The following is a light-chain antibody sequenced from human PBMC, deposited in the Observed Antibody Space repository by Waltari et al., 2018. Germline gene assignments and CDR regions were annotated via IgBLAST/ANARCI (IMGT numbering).Light chain of an antibody. V-gene: IGKV1-17*01. Sequence: DIQMTQSPSSLSASAGDTVTITCRASQGIRTYLNWYQQKPGKAPKRLIYAASSLDSGVPSRFSGSGSGTDFTLTISSLQPEDFATYYCLQYNSHPYSFGQGTKVEIK. CDR1: QGIRTY. J-gene: IGKJ2*03. CDR2: AAS. CDR3: LQYNSHPYS.